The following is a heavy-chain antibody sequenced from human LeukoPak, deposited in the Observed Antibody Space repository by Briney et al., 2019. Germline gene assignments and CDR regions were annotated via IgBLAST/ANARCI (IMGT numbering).Heavy chain of an antibody. J-gene: IGHJ4*02. CDR3: AKDIDYGSGTYFKSFDY. V-gene: IGHV3-9*01. Sequence: PGGSLRLSCVTSGFNFDEYAMHWVRQAPGKGLEWVARVGWKGGIIDYADSVKGRFTISRDNAKNSLYLQMNSLRAEDTAFYYCAKDIDYGSGTYFKSFDYWGQGILVTVSS. CDR1: GFNFDEYA. CDR2: VGWKGGII. D-gene: IGHD3-10*01.